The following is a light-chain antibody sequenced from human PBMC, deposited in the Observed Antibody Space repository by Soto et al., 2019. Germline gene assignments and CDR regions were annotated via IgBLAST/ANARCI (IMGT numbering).Light chain of an antibody. J-gene: IGLJ2*01. CDR2: DVN. Sequence: QSALTQPRSVSGSPGQSVPISCTGTNSDVADYNYVSWYQQHPGKAPKLMLYDVNKRPSGVPDRFSGSKSGNTASLTISGLQAEDAADYYCCSYAGTYTDGIFGGGTKLTVL. CDR1: NSDVADYNY. CDR3: CSYAGTYTDGI. V-gene: IGLV2-11*01.